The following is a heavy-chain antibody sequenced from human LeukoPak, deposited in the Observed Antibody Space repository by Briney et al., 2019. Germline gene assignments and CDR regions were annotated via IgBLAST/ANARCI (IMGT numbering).Heavy chain of an antibody. CDR1: GGSISSSSYY. V-gene: IGHV4-39*01. CDR2: IYYSGST. D-gene: IGHD2-15*01. Sequence: SETLSLTCTVSGGSISSSSYYWGWIRQPPGKGLEWIGSIYYSGSTYYNPSLKSRVTISVDTSKNQFSLKLSSVTAADTAVYYCSRLLIVVDYFDYWGQGTLLTVSS. J-gene: IGHJ4*02. CDR3: SRLLIVVDYFDY.